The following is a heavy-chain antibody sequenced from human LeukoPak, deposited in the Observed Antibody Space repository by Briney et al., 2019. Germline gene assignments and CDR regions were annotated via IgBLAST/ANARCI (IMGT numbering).Heavy chain of an antibody. CDR2: IYPADSDI. J-gene: IGHJ5*02. Sequence: ESLKISCKGSGYSINNYWIGWVRQMPGKGLEWMGIIYPADSDIRYSPSFQGQVTISADKSISTAYLQWSSLKASDTAMYYCARQEYCSGGSCYAWFDPWGRGTLVTVSS. CDR1: GYSINNYW. V-gene: IGHV5-51*01. D-gene: IGHD2-15*01. CDR3: ARQEYCSGGSCYAWFDP.